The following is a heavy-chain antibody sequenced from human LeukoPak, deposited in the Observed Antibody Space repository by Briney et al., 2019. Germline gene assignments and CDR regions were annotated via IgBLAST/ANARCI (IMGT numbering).Heavy chain of an antibody. D-gene: IGHD3-10*01. J-gene: IGHJ6*02. CDR2: IYSGGST. V-gene: IGHV3-53*01. CDR3: ARGKIGELYWGYYYYGMDV. Sequence: GGSLRLSCAASGFTVSSNYMSWVRQAPGKGLEWVSVIYSGGSTYYADSVKGRFTISRDNSKNTLYLQMNSRRAEDTAVYYCARGKIGELYWGYYYYGMDVWGQGTTVTVSS. CDR1: GFTVSSNY.